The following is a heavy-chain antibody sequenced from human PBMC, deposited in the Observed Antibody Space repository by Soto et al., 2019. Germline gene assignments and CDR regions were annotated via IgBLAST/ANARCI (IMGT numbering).Heavy chain of an antibody. CDR3: TKGDSSGYFDPSAGYSTPDH. CDR2: ITTSDDIT. Sequence: EVQLFESGGGLVEPGESLRLSCAASGFIFKDFAMSWVRQAPGKGLEWVSTITTSDDITYSADSVRGRFTISRDNSANPLFLHLSRLRGDDTATYYCTKGDSSGYFDPSAGYSTPDHWGQGTLVTVSS. V-gene: IGHV3-23*01. J-gene: IGHJ5*02. CDR1: GFIFKDFA. D-gene: IGHD2-15*01.